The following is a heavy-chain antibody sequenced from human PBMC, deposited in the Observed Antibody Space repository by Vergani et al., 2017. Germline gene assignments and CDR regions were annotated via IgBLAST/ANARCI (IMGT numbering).Heavy chain of an antibody. V-gene: IGHV4-31*03. CDR1: GGSISSGGYY. CDR2: IYYSGSS. Sequence: QVQLQESGPGLVKPSQTLTLTCTVSGGSISSGGYYWNWIRQHPGKGLEWSWYIYYSGSSYYNPSLKSRVTISVDTSTNQFSLKLPSVTAADTAVYYCAREVPHGSYHALFDYWGQGTLVTLTS. D-gene: IGHD1-26*01. J-gene: IGHJ4*02. CDR3: AREVPHGSYHALFDY.